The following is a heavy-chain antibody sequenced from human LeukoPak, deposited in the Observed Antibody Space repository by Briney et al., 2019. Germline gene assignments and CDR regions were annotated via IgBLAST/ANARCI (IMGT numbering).Heavy chain of an antibody. J-gene: IGHJ6*03. V-gene: IGHV1-69*05. CDR3: ASVTVTTWAPDGHMDV. Sequence: SVKVSCKASGGTFSNYAISGVRQAPGQGREWMGRIIPMFGTTKYAQKFQDSITITTDESTSTADMEVSSLRIEDTAVYYCASVTVTTWAPDGHMDVWGKGTTVTVSS. D-gene: IGHD4-11*01. CDR1: GGTFSNYA. CDR2: IIPMFGTT.